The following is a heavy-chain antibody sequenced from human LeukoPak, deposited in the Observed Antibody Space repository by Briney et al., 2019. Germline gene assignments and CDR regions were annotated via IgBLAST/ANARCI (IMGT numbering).Heavy chain of an antibody. J-gene: IGHJ4*02. Sequence: TGGFLRLSCEVSGFTFSRSAMSWVRQAPGKGLEWVSGISISGETTYYADSVQGRFTISRDNSKNTVYLQMFSLRVEDTAVYYCAKEEVPNDYWGQGILVTVSS. CDR3: AKEEVPNDY. V-gene: IGHV3-23*01. CDR1: GFTFSRSA. CDR2: ISISGETT.